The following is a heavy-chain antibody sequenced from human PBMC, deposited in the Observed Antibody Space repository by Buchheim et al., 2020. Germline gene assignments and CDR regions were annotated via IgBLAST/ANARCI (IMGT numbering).Heavy chain of an antibody. CDR1: GFTFSSYG. Sequence: QVQLVESGGGVVQPGRSLRLSCAASGFTFSSYGMHWVRQAPGKGLEWVAVISYDGSNKYYADSVKGRFTISRDNSKITLYLQMNSLKAEDTAVYYCAKSFRKWELLPRTCYFDYMGQGTL. D-gene: IGHD1-26*01. V-gene: IGHV3-30*18. J-gene: IGHJ4*02. CDR3: AKSFRKWELLPRTCYFDY. CDR2: ISYDGSNK.